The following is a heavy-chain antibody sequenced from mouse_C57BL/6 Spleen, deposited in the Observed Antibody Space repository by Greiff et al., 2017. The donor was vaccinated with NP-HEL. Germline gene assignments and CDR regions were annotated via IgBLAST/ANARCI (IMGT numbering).Heavy chain of an antibody. Sequence: VQLQQSDAELVKPGASVKISCKVSGYTFTDHTIHWMKQRPEQGLEWIGYIYPRDGSTKYNEKFKGKATLTADKSSSTADMQLNSLTSEDSAVYFCARRIYYDYAWFAYWGQGTLVTVSA. J-gene: IGHJ3*01. CDR2: IYPRDGST. CDR1: GYTFTDHT. D-gene: IGHD2-4*01. CDR3: ARRIYYDYAWFAY. V-gene: IGHV1-78*01.